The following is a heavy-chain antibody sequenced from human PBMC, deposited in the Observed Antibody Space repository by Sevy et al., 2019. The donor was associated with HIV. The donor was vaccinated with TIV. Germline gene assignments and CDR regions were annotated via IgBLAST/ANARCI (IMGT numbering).Heavy chain of an antibody. D-gene: IGHD3-22*01. V-gene: IGHV3-66*01. J-gene: IGHJ6*02. CDR2: IYSDGRT. CDR3: AGDRYYDASGYYYYYYGMDV. CDR1: GLSVSDNY. Sequence: GGSLRLSCAASGLSVSDNYMNWVRQAPGKGLELVSVIYSDGRTYYPDSVKGRFSISGDNSKNTLYLHMKSLRPEDTAVYYCAGDRYYDASGYYYYYYGMDVWGQGTTVTVSS.